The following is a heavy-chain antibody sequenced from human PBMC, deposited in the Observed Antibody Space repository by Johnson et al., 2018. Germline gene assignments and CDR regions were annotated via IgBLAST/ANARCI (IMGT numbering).Heavy chain of an antibody. CDR1: GFTFSSYA. J-gene: IGHJ6*02. Sequence: VQLVEAGGGLVQPGGSLRLSCAASGFTFSSYAMSWVRPAPGKGLEWVSAISGSGGSTYSADSVKGRFTISRDNSKNTLYLQKNSLRAEDTAVYYCAKCYGDYVYYYYGMDVWGQGTTVTVSS. V-gene: IGHV3-23*04. CDR3: AKCYGDYVYYYYGMDV. CDR2: ISGSGGST. D-gene: IGHD4-17*01.